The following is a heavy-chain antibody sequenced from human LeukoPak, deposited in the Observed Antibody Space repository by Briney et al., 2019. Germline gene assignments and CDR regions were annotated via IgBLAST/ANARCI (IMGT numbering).Heavy chain of an antibody. J-gene: IGHJ4*02. CDR1: GGSFSGYY. Sequence: SETLSLTCTVYGGSFSGYYWSWIRQPPGKGLEWIGEINHSGSTYYNPSLKSRVTISVDTSKIQFSLKLSSVTAADTAVYYCARSSPVYYDFWSGYYDFDYWGQGTLVTVSS. CDR2: INHSGST. D-gene: IGHD3-3*01. CDR3: ARSSPVYYDFWSGYYDFDY. V-gene: IGHV4-34*01.